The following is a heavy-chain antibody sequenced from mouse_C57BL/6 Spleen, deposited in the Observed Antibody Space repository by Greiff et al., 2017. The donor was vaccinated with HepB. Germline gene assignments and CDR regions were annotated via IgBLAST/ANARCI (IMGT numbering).Heavy chain of an antibody. CDR2: IYPRDSST. D-gene: IGHD1-1*01. Sequence: VQLQQSGPELVKPGASVKLSCKASGYTFTSYDINWVKQRPGQGLEWIGWIYPRDSSTKYNEKFKGKATLTVDTSSSTAYMELHSLTSEDSAVYFCASYYYGSRGYFDVWGTGTTVTVSS. CDR3: ASYYYGSRGYFDV. J-gene: IGHJ1*03. V-gene: IGHV1-85*01. CDR1: GYTFTSYD.